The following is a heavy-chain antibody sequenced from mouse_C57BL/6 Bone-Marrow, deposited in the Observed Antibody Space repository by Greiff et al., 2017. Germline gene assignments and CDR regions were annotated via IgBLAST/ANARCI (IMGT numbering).Heavy chain of an antibody. Sequence: EVKLMESGEGLVKPGGSLKLSCAASGFTFSSYAMSWVRQTPEKRLEWVAYISSGGDYIYYADTVKGRFTISRDNARNTLYLQMSSLKSEDTAMYYCTRWLLRGWYFDVWGTGTTVTVSS. J-gene: IGHJ1*03. CDR3: TRWLLRGWYFDV. CDR1: GFTFSSYA. D-gene: IGHD2-3*01. V-gene: IGHV5-9-1*02. CDR2: ISSGGDYI.